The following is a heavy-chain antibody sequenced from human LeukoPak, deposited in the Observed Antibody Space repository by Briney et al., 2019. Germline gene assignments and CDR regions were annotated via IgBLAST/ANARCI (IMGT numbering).Heavy chain of an antibody. J-gene: IGHJ5*02. V-gene: IGHV3-33*01. CDR3: AREGYSSSWYAPFDPYNWFDP. Sequence: GGSLRLSCAASGFTFSSYGMHWVRQAPGKGLEWVAVIWYDGSNKYYADSVKGRFTISRDNSKNTLYLQMNSLRAEDTVVYYCAREGYSSSWYAPFDPYNWFDPWGQGTLVTVSS. CDR1: GFTFSSYG. D-gene: IGHD6-13*01. CDR2: IWYDGSNK.